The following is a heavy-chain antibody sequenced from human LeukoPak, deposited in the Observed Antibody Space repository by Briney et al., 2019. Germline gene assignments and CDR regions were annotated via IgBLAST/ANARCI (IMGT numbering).Heavy chain of an antibody. Sequence: SETLSLTCTVSGGSISSVNYYWSWIRQPAGKGLEWIGRIYTSGSTNYNPSLKSRVTMSVDTSKNQFSLKLSSVTAADTAVYYCAREYYYDSSGYYGPYYYYYYMDVWGKGTTVTVSS. D-gene: IGHD3-22*01. V-gene: IGHV4-61*02. CDR2: IYTSGST. CDR3: AREYYYDSSGYYGPYYYYYYMDV. J-gene: IGHJ6*03. CDR1: GGSISSVNYY.